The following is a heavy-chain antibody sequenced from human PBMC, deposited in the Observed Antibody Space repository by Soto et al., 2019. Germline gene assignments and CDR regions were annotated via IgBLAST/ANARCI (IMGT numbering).Heavy chain of an antibody. V-gene: IGHV1-18*01. CDR1: GYTFTSYV. D-gene: IGHD6-19*01. Sequence: QVQLVQSGAEVKKPGASVKVSCRASGYTFTSYVISWVRQAPAQGLEWMGWISAYNGNTNFAQKLQGRVTMTTDTSXXTAYMERRSLRSDDTAVYYCARVVATVAGPYGMDVWGQGTTVTVSS. J-gene: IGHJ6*02. CDR3: ARVVATVAGPYGMDV. CDR2: ISAYNGNT.